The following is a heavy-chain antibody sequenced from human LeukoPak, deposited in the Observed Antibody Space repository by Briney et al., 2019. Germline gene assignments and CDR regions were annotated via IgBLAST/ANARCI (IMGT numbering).Heavy chain of an antibody. D-gene: IGHD7-27*01. CDR2: GNHNGGT. J-gene: IGHJ5*02. CDR1: GGSFNGYY. V-gene: IGHV4-34*01. CDR3: AKTGQSGFSFDP. Sequence: SETLSLTCAVYGGSFNGYYWSWIRQSPGKGLEWIGEGNHNGGTKYNPSLKSRVTISADSSKNQFSLKLSFVTAADSAVYHCAKTGQSGFSFDPWGQGTLVTV.